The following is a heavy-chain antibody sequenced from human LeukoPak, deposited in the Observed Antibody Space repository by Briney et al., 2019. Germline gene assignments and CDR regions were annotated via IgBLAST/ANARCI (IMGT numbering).Heavy chain of an antibody. J-gene: IGHJ2*01. CDR3: ARGFYDFWSGSHYWYFDL. CDR2: IYHSGST. V-gene: IGHV4-30-2*01. CDR1: GGSISSGGYS. D-gene: IGHD3-3*01. Sequence: SQTLSLTCAVSGGSISSGGYSWSWIRQQPGKGLEWIGYIYHSGSTYYNPSLKSRVTISVDRSKNQFSLKLSSVTAADTAVYYCARGFYDFWSGSHYWYFDLWGRGTLVTVSS.